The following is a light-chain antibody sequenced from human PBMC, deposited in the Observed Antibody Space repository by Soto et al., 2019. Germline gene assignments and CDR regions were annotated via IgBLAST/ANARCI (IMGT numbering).Light chain of an antibody. V-gene: IGLV1-40*01. Sequence: QSVLTQPPSVSGAPGQRVTISCTGSSSNIGAGYDVHWYQQLPGTAPKLLIYGNSNRPSGFPDRFSGSKSGTSASLAITGLQAEDEADYYCQSYDSSLSGWVFGGGTKRTVL. CDR2: GNS. CDR3: QSYDSSLSGWV. CDR1: SSNIGAGYD. J-gene: IGLJ3*02.